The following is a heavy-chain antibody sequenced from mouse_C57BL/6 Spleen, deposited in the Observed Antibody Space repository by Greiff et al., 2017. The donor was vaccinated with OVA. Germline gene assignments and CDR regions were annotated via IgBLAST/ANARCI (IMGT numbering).Heavy chain of an antibody. V-gene: IGHV2-6-1*01. J-gene: IGHJ2*01. D-gene: IGHD2-1*01. CDR1: GFSLTSYG. CDR3: ARHGGGNYLFDY. CDR2: IWSDGST. Sequence: QVQLKQSGPGLVAPSQSLSITCTVSGFSLTSYGVHWVRQPPGKGLEWLVVIWSDGSTTYNSALKSRLSISKDNSKSQVFLKMNSLQTDDTAMYYCARHGGGNYLFDYWGRGTTLTVSS.